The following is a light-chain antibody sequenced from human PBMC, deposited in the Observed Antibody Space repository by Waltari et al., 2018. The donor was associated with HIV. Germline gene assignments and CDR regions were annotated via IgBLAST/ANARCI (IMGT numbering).Light chain of an antibody. Sequence: SYVLTQPPSVSVAPGKTDRITCGGTNFGSPSVHCYQQKPGQAPVVVISADSARHSGIPERFAGSNAGNTATLTISRVEAGDEADYDCQVWDGSSDHWVFGGGTKLTVL. CDR1: NFGSPS. CDR3: QVWDGSSDHWV. V-gene: IGLV3-21*04. CDR2: ADS. J-gene: IGLJ3*02.